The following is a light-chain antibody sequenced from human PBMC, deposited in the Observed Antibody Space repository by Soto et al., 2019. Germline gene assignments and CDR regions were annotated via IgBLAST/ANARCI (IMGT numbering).Light chain of an antibody. Sequence: TQSPSSLSSSVGDRVTITCRASQSLNRDLAWYQQRPGQSPRLLLFGASIRAAGIPARFSGSGSGKEFDVTIVRMECEDVEPYYFVEYNKWAGTVGGGTRVEIK. CDR3: VEYNKWAGT. CDR1: QSLNRD. J-gene: IGKJ4*02. V-gene: IGKV3-15*01. CDR2: GAS.